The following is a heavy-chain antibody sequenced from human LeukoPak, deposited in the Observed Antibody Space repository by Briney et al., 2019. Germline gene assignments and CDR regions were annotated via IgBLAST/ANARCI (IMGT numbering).Heavy chain of an antibody. CDR2: INHSGST. V-gene: IGHV4-34*01. CDR3: ARGGRRWLQSPVWYYY. Sequence: SETLSLTCAVYGGSFSGYYWSWIRQLPGKGLEWIGEINHSGSTNYNPSLKSRVTISVDTSKNQFSLKLSSVTAADTAVYYCARGGRRWLQSPVWYYYWGQGTLVTVSS. D-gene: IGHD5-24*01. J-gene: IGHJ4*02. CDR1: GGSFSGYY.